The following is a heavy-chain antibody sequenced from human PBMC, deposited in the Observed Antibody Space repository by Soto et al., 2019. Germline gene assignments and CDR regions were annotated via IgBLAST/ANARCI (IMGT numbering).Heavy chain of an antibody. Sequence: LRLSCAASGFTFDDYAMHWVRQAPGKGLEWVSGISWNSGSIGYADSVKGRFTISRDNAKNSLYLQMNSLRAEDTALYYCAKAWGPAAMDAFDIWGQGTMVTVSS. CDR3: AKAWGPAAMDAFDI. J-gene: IGHJ3*02. CDR1: GFTFDDYA. CDR2: ISWNSGSI. D-gene: IGHD2-2*01. V-gene: IGHV3-9*01.